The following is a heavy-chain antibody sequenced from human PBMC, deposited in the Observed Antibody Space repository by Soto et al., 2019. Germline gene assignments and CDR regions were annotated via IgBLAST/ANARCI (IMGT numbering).Heavy chain of an antibody. D-gene: IGHD4-17*01. V-gene: IGHV1-69*13. CDR1: GGTFSSYA. CDR2: IIPIFGTA. J-gene: IGHJ4*02. Sequence: SGQVSFKASGGTFSSYAISWVRQAPGQGLEWMGGIIPIFGTANYAQKFQGRVTITADESTSTAYMELSSLRSEDTAVYYCARDDYGDYLFDYWGQGTLVTVSS. CDR3: ARDDYGDYLFDY.